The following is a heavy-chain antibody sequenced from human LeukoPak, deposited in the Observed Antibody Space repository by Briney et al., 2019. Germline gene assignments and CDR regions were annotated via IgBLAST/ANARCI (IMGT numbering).Heavy chain of an antibody. Sequence: SETLSLTCTVSGGSINNYYWSWIRQPAGKGLEWIGRIYTSGTTNYNPSLKSRVTISVDTSKNQFSLKLSSVTAADTAVYYCAREGSDAFDIWGQGTMVTVSS. J-gene: IGHJ3*02. CDR1: GGSINNYY. CDR2: IYTSGTT. CDR3: AREGSDAFDI. V-gene: IGHV4-4*07.